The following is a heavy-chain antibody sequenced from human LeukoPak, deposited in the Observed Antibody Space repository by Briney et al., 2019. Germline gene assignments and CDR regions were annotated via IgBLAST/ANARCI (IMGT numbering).Heavy chain of an antibody. CDR3: ARTPASSGYYYVPRLYYYGMDV. CDR2: INHSGST. V-gene: IGHV4-34*01. D-gene: IGHD3-22*01. Sequence: GSLRLSCAVSGFTVSSNYMSWIRQPPGKGLEWIGEINHSGSTNYNPSLKSRVTISVDTSKNQFSLKLSSVTAADTAVYYCARTPASSGYYYVPRLYYYGMDVWGQGTTVTVSS. J-gene: IGHJ6*02. CDR1: GFTVSSNY.